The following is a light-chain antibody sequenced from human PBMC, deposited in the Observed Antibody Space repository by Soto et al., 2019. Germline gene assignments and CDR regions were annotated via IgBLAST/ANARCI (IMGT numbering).Light chain of an antibody. CDR3: QQYGSSPST. CDR2: GAS. CDR1: QSVSSDY. J-gene: IGKJ2*01. V-gene: IGKV3-20*01. Sequence: EIVLTQSPGTLSLSPGERPTLSCRASQSVSSDYLAWFQQKPGQSPRLLIYGASIRATGIPDRFSGSGSGTDFTLTISRLEPEDFAVYSCQQYGSSPSTFGQGTKLEIK.